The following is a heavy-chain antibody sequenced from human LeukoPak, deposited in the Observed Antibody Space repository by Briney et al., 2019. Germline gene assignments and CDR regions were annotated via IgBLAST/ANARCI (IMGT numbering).Heavy chain of an antibody. CDR2: INHSGST. D-gene: IGHD3-22*01. V-gene: IGHV4-34*01. CDR3: ARGPLYYYDSSSRSYYFDY. CDR1: GGSFSDYY. Sequence: SETLSLTCAVYGGSFSDYYWSWIRQPPGKGLEWIGEINHSGSTNHSPSLKSRVTISVDTSKNQFSLKLRSVTAADTAVYYCARGPLYYYDSSSRSYYFDYWGQGTLVTVSS. J-gene: IGHJ4*02.